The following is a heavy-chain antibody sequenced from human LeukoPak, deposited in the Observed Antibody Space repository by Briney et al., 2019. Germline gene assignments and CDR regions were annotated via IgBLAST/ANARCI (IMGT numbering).Heavy chain of an antibody. CDR1: GCSISSSSYY. CDR2: IYYSGST. D-gene: IGHD3-22*01. V-gene: IGHV4-39*06. Sequence: SETLSLTCTVSGCSISSSSYYWGWIGQPPGKGLERIGSIYYSGSTYYNPALKSRATKSVNTSKNQFPLKLSSVTAADTAVYYCARNSDSYKYDSSGDIDYWGQGTLVTVSS. CDR3: ARNSDSYKYDSSGDIDY. J-gene: IGHJ4*02.